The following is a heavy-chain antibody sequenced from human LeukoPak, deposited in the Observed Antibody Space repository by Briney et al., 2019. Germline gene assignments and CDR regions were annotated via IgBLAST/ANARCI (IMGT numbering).Heavy chain of an antibody. V-gene: IGHV3-30*02. CDR2: IRYDGSNK. CDR3: ARVGNTGDAVIIPAAMGFDN. Sequence: PGGSLRLSCAASGFTFSSYGMHWVRQAPGKGLEWVAFIRYDGSNKYYADSVKGRFTISRDNAKNSLYLQMNSLRAEDTAVYFCARVGNTGDAVIIPAAMGFDNWGQGTVVTVSS. D-gene: IGHD2-2*01. J-gene: IGHJ4*02. CDR1: GFTFSSYG.